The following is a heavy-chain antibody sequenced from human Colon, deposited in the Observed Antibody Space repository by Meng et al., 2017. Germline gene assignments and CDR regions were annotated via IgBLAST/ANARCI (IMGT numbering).Heavy chain of an antibody. CDR1: GGSFSGYY. CDR2: INHRGSA. V-gene: IGHV4-34*01. Sequence: QGRLKRWGAGLLKPSEPLSLTCAAYGGSFSGYYWSWIRQPPGKGLEWIGEINHRGSANYNPSLKSRVTISVDTSKNQFSLKLSSVTAADTAVYYCARERLSSGWYGGRWFDPWGQGTLVTVSS. D-gene: IGHD6-19*01. CDR3: ARERLSSGWYGGRWFDP. J-gene: IGHJ5*02.